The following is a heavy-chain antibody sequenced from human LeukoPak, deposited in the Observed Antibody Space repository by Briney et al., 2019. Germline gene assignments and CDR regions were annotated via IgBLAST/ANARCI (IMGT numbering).Heavy chain of an antibody. J-gene: IGHJ4*02. Sequence: GGSLRLSCAASGFTVSSNYMSWVRQAPGKGLEWVSVIYSGGSTYYADSVKGRFTISSDNSKNTLYLQMNSLRAEDTAVYYCARTYSSGWSSDYWGQGTLVTVSS. V-gene: IGHV3-53*01. CDR2: IYSGGST. CDR1: GFTVSSNY. D-gene: IGHD6-19*01. CDR3: ARTYSSGWSSDY.